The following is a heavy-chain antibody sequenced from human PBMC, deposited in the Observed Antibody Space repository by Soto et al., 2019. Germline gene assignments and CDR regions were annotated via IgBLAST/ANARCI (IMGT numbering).Heavy chain of an antibody. Sequence: QVQLVQSGAEVKKPGASVKVSCKASGYTFTSYGISWVRQAPGQGLEWMGWISAYNGNTNYAQKLKGRVNMTTDTSTSTAYMELTSLRSGDTAVYYCARQVTHYYDRTGYYVPVDYWGQGTLVTVSS. D-gene: IGHD3-22*01. V-gene: IGHV1-18*01. CDR3: ARQVTHYYDRTGYYVPVDY. J-gene: IGHJ4*02. CDR1: GYTFTSYG. CDR2: ISAYNGNT.